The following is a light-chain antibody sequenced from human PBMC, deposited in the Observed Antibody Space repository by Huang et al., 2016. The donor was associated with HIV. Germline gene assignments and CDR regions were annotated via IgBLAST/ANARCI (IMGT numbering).Light chain of an antibody. J-gene: IGKJ1*01. Sequence: ELVLTQSPGTLSLSPGERAALSCRASQSLSPTYLAWYQQRPGQGPRLLIYGTSTRATGLPDRFSGSGSGTDFTLTISRLEPEDFAMYYCQQYVRSPWTFGQGTKVEIK. CDR1: QSLSPTY. V-gene: IGKV3-20*01. CDR2: GTS. CDR3: QQYVRSPWT.